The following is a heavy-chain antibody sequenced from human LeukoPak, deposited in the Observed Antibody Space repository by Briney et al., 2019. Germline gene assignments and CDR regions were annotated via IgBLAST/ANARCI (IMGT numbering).Heavy chain of an antibody. J-gene: IGHJ6*04. Sequence: SGPTLVNPTQTLTPTCTFSGFSLSTSGGAVGWIRQPPTEALEWLALIYWDDDKRYSPSLKSRLTITKDTSKNQVVLTMANMDPVDTATYYCAHSSGYSVVDVWGKGTTVTVSS. CDR3: AHSSGYSVVDV. D-gene: IGHD4-11*01. CDR1: GFSLSTSGGA. CDR2: IYWDDDK. V-gene: IGHV2-5*02.